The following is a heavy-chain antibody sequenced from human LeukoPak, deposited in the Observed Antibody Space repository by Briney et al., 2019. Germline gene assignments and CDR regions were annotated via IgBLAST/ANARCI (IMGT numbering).Heavy chain of an antibody. CDR1: GFTFSNYN. Sequence: KTGGSLRLSCAASGFTFSNYNFHWVRQAPGKGLEWVSSISSTSSYIYYADSMKGRFTISRDNAKNSLYLQMNSLRAEDTAVYYCARALWSGPVYYGMDVWGQGTTVTVSS. D-gene: IGHD3-10*01. CDR2: ISSTSSYI. CDR3: ARALWSGPVYYGMDV. V-gene: IGHV3-21*01. J-gene: IGHJ6*02.